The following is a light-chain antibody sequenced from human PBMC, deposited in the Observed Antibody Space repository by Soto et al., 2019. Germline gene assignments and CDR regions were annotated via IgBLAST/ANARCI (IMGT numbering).Light chain of an antibody. J-gene: IGKJ3*01. CDR3: HHRRNWLFS. Sequence: EFVLTQSPAILSLSPGEGATLSCRASQSVGNYLAWYQQKPGQAPRLLIYDASNRATGIPARFSGSGYGTDFTLTISSLEPEDFAVYYCHHRRNWLFSFGPGTNVDMK. V-gene: IGKV3-11*01. CDR2: DAS. CDR1: QSVGNY.